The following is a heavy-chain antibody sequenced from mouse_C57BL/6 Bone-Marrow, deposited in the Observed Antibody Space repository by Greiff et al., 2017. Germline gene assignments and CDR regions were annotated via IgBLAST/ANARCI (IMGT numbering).Heavy chain of an antibody. V-gene: IGHV1-19*01. J-gene: IGHJ4*01. CDR3: ASSSYYSNYAYAMDY. D-gene: IGHD2-5*01. CDR1: GYTFTDYY. Sequence: VQLQQSGPVLVKPGASVKMSCKASGYTFTDYYMNWVKQSHGKSLEWIGVINPYNGGTSYNQKFKGKATLTVDKSSSTAYMELNILTSEDSAVYYCASSSYYSNYAYAMDYWGQGTSVTVSS. CDR2: INPYNGGT.